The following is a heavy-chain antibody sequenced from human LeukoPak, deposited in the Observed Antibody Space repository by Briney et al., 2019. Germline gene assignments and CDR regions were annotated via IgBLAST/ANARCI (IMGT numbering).Heavy chain of an antibody. Sequence: GGSLRLSCAASGFSFSSYAMSWVRQAPGKGLEWVSGISGSGGRTFYADSVKGRFTISRDNSKNTLYLQMNSLRAEDTAVYYCAKDGCGGDCYSEFGYWGQGTLVTVSS. J-gene: IGHJ1*01. CDR3: AKDGCGGDCYSEFGY. D-gene: IGHD2-21*02. V-gene: IGHV3-23*01. CDR2: ISGSGGRT. CDR1: GFSFSSYA.